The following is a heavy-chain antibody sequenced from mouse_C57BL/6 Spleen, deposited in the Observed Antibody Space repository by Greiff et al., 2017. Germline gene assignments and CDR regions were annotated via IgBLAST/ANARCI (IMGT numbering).Heavy chain of an antibody. J-gene: IGHJ4*01. CDR1: GYTFKNSY. V-gene: IGHV14-3*01. CDR2: IDPANGNT. D-gene: IGHD1-1*01. Sequence: VQLQQSVAELVRPGASVKLSCTASGYTFKNSYMHWVKQRPEQGLEWIGWIDPANGNTKYAPKFQGKATITADTSSNTAYLQRSSLTSEDAAVYYCAVITALVDWYAMDYWGQGTSVTVSS. CDR3: AVITALVDWYAMDY.